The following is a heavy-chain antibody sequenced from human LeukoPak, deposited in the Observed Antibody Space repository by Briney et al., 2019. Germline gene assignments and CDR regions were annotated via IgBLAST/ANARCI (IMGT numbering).Heavy chain of an antibody. Sequence: GGSLRLSCAASGFTFNDYGMTWVRQAPGKGLEWVAVIWYDGSNKYYADSVKGRFTISRDNSKNTLYLQMNSLRAEDTAVYYCARVNSGSYLYYFDYWGQGTLVTVSS. CDR3: ARVNSGSYLYYFDY. V-gene: IGHV3-33*08. CDR1: GFTFNDYG. J-gene: IGHJ4*02. CDR2: IWYDGSNK. D-gene: IGHD1-26*01.